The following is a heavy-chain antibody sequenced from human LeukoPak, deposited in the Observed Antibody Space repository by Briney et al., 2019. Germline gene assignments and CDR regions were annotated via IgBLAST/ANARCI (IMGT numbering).Heavy chain of an antibody. CDR3: ARGGEAAPLDWFDP. Sequence: SVKVSCKASGGTFSSYAISWVRQAPGQGLEWMGGIIPIFGTANYAQKFQGRVTMTRDTSISTAYMELSRLRSDDTAVYYCARGGEAAPLDWFDPWGQGTLVTVSS. D-gene: IGHD6-6*01. J-gene: IGHJ5*02. V-gene: IGHV1-69*05. CDR1: GGTFSSYA. CDR2: IIPIFGTA.